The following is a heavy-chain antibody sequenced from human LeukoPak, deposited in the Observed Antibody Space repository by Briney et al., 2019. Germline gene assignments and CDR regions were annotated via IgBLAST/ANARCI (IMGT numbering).Heavy chain of an antibody. CDR1: GVTFKSYG. J-gene: IGHJ4*02. V-gene: IGHV3-23*01. CDR3: ARKVAVAMDLDY. Sequence: GGSLRLSCAASGVTFKSYGMTWVRQVPGKGLEWVSSITGAGSSTKYADSVSGRFTISRDNSKNTLSLQMTGLRAEDTAVYYCARKVAVAMDLDYWGQGTLVTVSS. D-gene: IGHD5-18*01. CDR2: ITGAGSST.